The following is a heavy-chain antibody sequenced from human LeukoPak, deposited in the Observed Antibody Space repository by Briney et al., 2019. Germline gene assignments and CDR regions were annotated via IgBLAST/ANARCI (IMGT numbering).Heavy chain of an antibody. CDR1: GGSFSGYY. D-gene: IGHD3-22*01. V-gene: IGHV4-34*01. J-gene: IGHJ5*02. Sequence: PSETLSLTCAVYGGSFSGYYWSWIRQPPGKGLEWIGEINHSGSTNYNPSLKSRVTISVDTSKNQFSLKLSSVTAADTAVYYCARESYYDSSGYFVSWGQGTLVTVSS. CDR3: ARESYYDSSGYFVS. CDR2: INHSGST.